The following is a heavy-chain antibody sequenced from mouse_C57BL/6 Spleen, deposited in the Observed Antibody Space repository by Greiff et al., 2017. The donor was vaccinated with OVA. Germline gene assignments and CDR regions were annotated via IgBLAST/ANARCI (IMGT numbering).Heavy chain of an antibody. Sequence: VQLQQSGPELVKPGASVKISCKASGYAFSSSWMNWVKQRPGKGLEWIGRIYPGDGDTNYHGKFKGKATLTADKSSSTAYMQLSSLTSEDSAVYFGAREWGSSYGWYFDVWGTGTTVTVSS. J-gene: IGHJ1*03. CDR3: AREWGSSYGWYFDV. V-gene: IGHV1-82*01. CDR1: GYAFSSSW. D-gene: IGHD1-1*01. CDR2: IYPGDGDT.